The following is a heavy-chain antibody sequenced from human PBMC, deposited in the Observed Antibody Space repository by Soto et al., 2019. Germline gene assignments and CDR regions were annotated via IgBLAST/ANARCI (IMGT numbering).Heavy chain of an antibody. D-gene: IGHD3-10*01. V-gene: IGHV4-34*01. J-gene: IGHJ6*02. CDR3: ARDRYYRFGTPCMDV. Sequence: SETLSLTCAVQGGSFSGYIWTWIRQPPGKGLQWIGQINHSGSTYYNPSLKSRVTISLFTSNDQFSLELDSVTAADTAVYYCARDRYYRFGTPCMDVWGQGTTVTSP. CDR2: INHSGST. CDR1: GGSFSGYI.